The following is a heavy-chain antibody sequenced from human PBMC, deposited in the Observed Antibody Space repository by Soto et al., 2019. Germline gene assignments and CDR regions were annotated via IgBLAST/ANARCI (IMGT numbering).Heavy chain of an antibody. V-gene: IGHV4-59*08. CDR2: IYYSGST. CDR1: GGSISSYY. D-gene: IGHD5-12*01. J-gene: IGHJ4*02. Sequence: SETLSLTCTVSGGSISSYYWSWIRQPPGKGLEWIGYIYYSGSTNYNPSLKSRVTISVDTSKNQFSLKLSSVTAADTAVYYCARGGGYSGYEGNDYWGQGTLVTVSS. CDR3: ARGGGYSGYEGNDY.